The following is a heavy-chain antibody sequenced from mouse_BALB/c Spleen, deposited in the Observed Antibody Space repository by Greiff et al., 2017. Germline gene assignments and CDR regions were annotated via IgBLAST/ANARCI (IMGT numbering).Heavy chain of an antibody. CDR3: ARGGWSYAMDY. V-gene: IGHV1-67*01. CDR2: ISIYYDNT. J-gene: IGHJ4*01. D-gene: IGHD2-3*01. CDR1: GYTFTDYA. Sequence: VHLVESGPELVRPGESVKISCKGSGYTFTDYAMHWVKQSHAKSLEWIGVISIYYDNTNYNQKFKGKATMTVDKSSSTAYMELARLTSEDSAIYYCARGGWSYAMDYWGQGTSVTVSS.